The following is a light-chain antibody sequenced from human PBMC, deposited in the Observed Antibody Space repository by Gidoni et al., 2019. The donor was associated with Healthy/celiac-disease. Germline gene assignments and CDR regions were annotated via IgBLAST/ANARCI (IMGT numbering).Light chain of an antibody. CDR2: STN. J-gene: IGLJ3*02. CDR3: VLYMGSGIWV. Sequence: QTVVTQDPSSSVSPGGTVTLTCGLSSGSVSTSYYPSWYQQTPGQAPRTLIYSTNTRSSGVPDRFSGSILGNKAALTITGAQADDESDYYCVLYMGSGIWVFGGGTKLTVL. CDR1: SGSVSTSYY. V-gene: IGLV8-61*01.